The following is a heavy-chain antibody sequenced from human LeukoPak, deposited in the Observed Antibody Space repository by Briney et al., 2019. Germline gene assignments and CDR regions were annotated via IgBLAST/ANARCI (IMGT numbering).Heavy chain of an antibody. J-gene: IGHJ2*01. CDR1: GFTFSRNW. Sequence: GGSLRLSCEASGFTFSRNWMTWVRQAPGKGLEWVANIRQDGNEKYYVDSVKGRFTISRDNAKNSLYPQMNSLRAEDTAVYYCASGGVVGPSTYWFYDLWGRGTRVTVSS. CDR2: IRQDGNEK. CDR3: ASGGVVGPSTYWFYDL. V-gene: IGHV3-7*01. D-gene: IGHD1-26*01.